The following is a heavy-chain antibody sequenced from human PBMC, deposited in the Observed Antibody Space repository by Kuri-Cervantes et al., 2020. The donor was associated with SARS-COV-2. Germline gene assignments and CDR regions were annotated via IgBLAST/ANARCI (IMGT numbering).Heavy chain of an antibody. D-gene: IGHD6-19*01. CDR1: GYSISSGYY. CDR2: IYHSGST. V-gene: IGHV4-38-2*01. Sequence: GSLRLSCAVSGYSISSGYYWGWIRQPPGKGLEWIGSIYHSGSTHYKPSPKSRVTLSVDTSKNQFSLKLSSVTAADTAVYYCARHSRLVDFDYWGQGTLVTVSS. CDR3: ARHSRLVDFDY. J-gene: IGHJ4*02.